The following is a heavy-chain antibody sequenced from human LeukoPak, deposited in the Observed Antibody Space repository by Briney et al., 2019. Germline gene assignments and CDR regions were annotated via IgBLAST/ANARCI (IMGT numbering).Heavy chain of an antibody. V-gene: IGHV1-2*02. CDR3: ARGVASAGAKYFDQ. Sequence: ASVKVSCKASGYTFTDYYMHWVRQAPGQGLEWMGWINPDSGATKYAQEFQGRVTMTRDTSISTVYMELSRLTSDDTAVYYCARGVASAGAKYFDQWGQGTLVTVSS. D-gene: IGHD6-13*01. CDR2: INPDSGAT. J-gene: IGHJ4*02. CDR1: GYTFTDYY.